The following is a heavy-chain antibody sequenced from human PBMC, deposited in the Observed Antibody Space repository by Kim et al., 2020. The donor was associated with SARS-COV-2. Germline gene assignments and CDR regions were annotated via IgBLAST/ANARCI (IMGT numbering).Heavy chain of an antibody. CDR1: GGSFSDYY. V-gene: IGHV4-34*01. CDR2: INHSGST. D-gene: IGHD3-10*01. Sequence: SETLSLTCAVQGGSFSDYYWSWIRQPPGKGLEWIGEINHSGSTNQNPSLKSRGTMSVDTSKYQVSLKLSSVTAADTAVYYCARVSWVGESFLFDYWGQGTLVTVSS. J-gene: IGHJ4*02. CDR3: ARVSWVGESFLFDY.